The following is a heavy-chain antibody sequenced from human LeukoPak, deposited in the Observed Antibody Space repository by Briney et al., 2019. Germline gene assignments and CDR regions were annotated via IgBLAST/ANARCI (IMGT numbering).Heavy chain of an antibody. CDR2: VSGRGDRP. V-gene: IGHV3-23*01. CDR1: GFTVSKSA. D-gene: IGHD2-8*01. Sequence: GRSLRLSCAASGFTVSKSAMSSVRHAPGRGLEWVSAVSGRGDRPYSADSVKSRFTISRDNSKNTLYLQMNSLRSEDTAVYYCAKSGALKWAYWGQGTLVTVSS. CDR3: AKSGALKWAY. J-gene: IGHJ4*02.